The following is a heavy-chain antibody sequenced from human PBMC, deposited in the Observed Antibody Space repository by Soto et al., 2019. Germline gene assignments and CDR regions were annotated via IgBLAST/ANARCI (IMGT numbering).Heavy chain of an antibody. Sequence: SETLSLTCAVYGGSFSGYYWSWIRQPPGKGLEWIGEINHSGSTNYNPSLKSRVTISVDTSKNQFSLKLSSVTAADTAVYYCARGTRYYGSGSLPPYNWFDPWGQGTLVTVSS. V-gene: IGHV4-34*01. D-gene: IGHD3-10*01. J-gene: IGHJ5*02. CDR2: INHSGST. CDR1: GGSFSGYY. CDR3: ARGTRYYGSGSLPPYNWFDP.